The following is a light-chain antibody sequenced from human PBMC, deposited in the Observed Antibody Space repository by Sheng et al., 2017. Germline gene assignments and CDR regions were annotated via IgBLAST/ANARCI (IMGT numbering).Light chain of an antibody. CDR3: QQYNNWPSYS. CDR2: GAS. V-gene: IGKV3-15*01. CDR1: QSVSSSY. J-gene: IGKJ2*03. Sequence: EIVMTQSPGTLSLSPGERATLSCRASQSVSSSYLAWYQQKPGQAPRLLIHGASTRATDIPARFSGSGSGTEFTLTISSLQSEDFAVYYCQQYNNWPSYSFGQGTKLEIK.